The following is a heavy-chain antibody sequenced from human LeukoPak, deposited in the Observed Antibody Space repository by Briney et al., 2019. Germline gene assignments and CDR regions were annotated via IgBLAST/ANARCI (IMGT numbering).Heavy chain of an antibody. Sequence: GGSLRLSCAASGFTFSSYWMSWVRQAPGKGLEWVANIKQDGSEKYYVDSVKGRFTISRDNAKNSLYPQMNSLRAEDTAVYYCAREYSGSGAQNWFDPWGRGTLVTVSS. CDR2: IKQDGSEK. CDR1: GFTFSSYW. V-gene: IGHV3-7*01. D-gene: IGHD1-26*01. CDR3: AREYSGSGAQNWFDP. J-gene: IGHJ5*02.